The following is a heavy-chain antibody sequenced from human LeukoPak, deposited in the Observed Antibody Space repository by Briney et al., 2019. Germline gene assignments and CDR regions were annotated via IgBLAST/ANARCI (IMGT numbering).Heavy chain of an antibody. J-gene: IGHJ5*02. CDR1: GFTFSSHA. Sequence: GGSLRLSRAASGFTFSSHAMSWVPQAPGKGLEWVSGISGNSGYTYSADSVKGRFTISRDNSKNTLYLQMNSLRAEDTAVYYCAKGRESSMIRGVDWFDPWGQGTLVTVSS. CDR3: AKGRESSMIRGVDWFDP. CDR2: ISGNSGYT. V-gene: IGHV3-23*01. D-gene: IGHD3-10*01.